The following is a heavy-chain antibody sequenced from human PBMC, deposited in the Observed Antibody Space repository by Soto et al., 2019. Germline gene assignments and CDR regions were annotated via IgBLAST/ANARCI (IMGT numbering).Heavy chain of an antibody. CDR2: ISYDASNK. D-gene: IGHD4-17*01. J-gene: IGHJ4*02. V-gene: IGHV3-30-3*01. Sequence: QVQLVESGGGVVQPGRSLRLSCAASGFTFSSYAMHWVRQAPGKGLEWVAVISYDASNKYYADSVKGRCTISRDNSKNALYLQMNSLRAEDTAVYYWARENYGDHYFDYWGQGTLVTVSS. CDR3: ARENYGDHYFDY. CDR1: GFTFSSYA.